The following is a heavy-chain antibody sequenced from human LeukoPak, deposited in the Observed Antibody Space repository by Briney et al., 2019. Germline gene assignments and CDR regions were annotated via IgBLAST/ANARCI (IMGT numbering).Heavy chain of an antibody. CDR3: AKILIHYYDSSGYYRYFDY. J-gene: IGHJ4*02. CDR2: IRSKANSYAT. D-gene: IGHD3-22*01. Sequence: PGGSLRLSCAASGFTFSGSAMHWVRQASGKGLEWVGRIRSKANSYATAYAASVKGRFTISRDNSKNTLYLQMNSLRAEDTAVYYCAKILIHYYDSSGYYRYFDYWGQGTLVTVSS. V-gene: IGHV3-73*01. CDR1: GFTFSGSA.